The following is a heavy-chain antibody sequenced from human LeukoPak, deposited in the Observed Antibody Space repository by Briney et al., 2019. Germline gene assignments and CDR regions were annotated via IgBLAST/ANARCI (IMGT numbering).Heavy chain of an antibody. V-gene: IGHV4-39*01. CDR2: IYYSGST. CDR3: ARPDGSSWYEGWFDP. Sequence: NPSETLSLTCTVSGGSISSSSYYWGWIRQPPGKGLEWIGSIYYSGSTCYNPSLKSRVTISVDTSKNQFSLKLSSVTAADTAVYYCARPDGSSWYEGWFDPWGQGTLVTVSS. D-gene: IGHD6-13*01. J-gene: IGHJ5*02. CDR1: GGSISSSSYY.